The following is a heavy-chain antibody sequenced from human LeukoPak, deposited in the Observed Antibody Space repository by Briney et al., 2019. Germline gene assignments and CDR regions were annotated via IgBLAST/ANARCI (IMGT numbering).Heavy chain of an antibody. CDR2: ISGYNGNT. D-gene: IGHD6-19*01. CDR3: ARDLKMGYSSGRYSWGTGSSNDY. V-gene: IGHV1-18*01. CDR1: GYTFTSYG. J-gene: IGHJ4*02. Sequence: ASVKVSCKASGYTFTSYGISWVRQAPGQGLEWMGWISGYNGNTNYVQKFQGRVTITTDTSTSTAYMELRSLRSDDTAVYYCARDLKMGYSSGRYSWGTGSSNDYWGQGTLVTVSS.